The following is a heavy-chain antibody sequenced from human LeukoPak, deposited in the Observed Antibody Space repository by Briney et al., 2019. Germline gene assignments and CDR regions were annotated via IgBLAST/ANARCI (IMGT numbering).Heavy chain of an antibody. CDR3: AGGTYYGGPDY. D-gene: IGHD4-23*01. J-gene: IGHJ4*02. Sequence: SETLSLTCGVYSESFSGYYWSWIRQPPGKGLEWIGEINHSGSTNYKSSLKSRVTISLDTSKNQFSLKLTSVTAADTAVYYCAGGTYYGGPDYWGQGTLVTVSS. CDR2: INHSGST. V-gene: IGHV4-34*01. CDR1: SESFSGYY.